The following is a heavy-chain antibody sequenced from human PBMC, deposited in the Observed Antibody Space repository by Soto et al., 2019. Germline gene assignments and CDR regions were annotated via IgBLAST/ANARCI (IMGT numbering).Heavy chain of an antibody. CDR1: GGTFSSYT. CDR3: ASGTTVTAHEFFRR. CDR2: ILPIFGTA. Sequence: QVQLVQSGAEVKKPGSSVKVSCKASGGTFSSYTVSWMRQAPGQGLEWMGGILPIFGTANYAQKFQDRVTITAAESTNTAYMELSSLGSEDTAVYYCASGTTVTAHEFFRRWGQGTLVTVSS. V-gene: IGHV1-69*01. D-gene: IGHD4-17*01. J-gene: IGHJ1*01.